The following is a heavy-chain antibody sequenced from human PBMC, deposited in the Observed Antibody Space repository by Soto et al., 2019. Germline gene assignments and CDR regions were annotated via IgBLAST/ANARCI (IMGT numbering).Heavy chain of an antibody. CDR3: ARVLVPRYCSSTSCSNWFDP. J-gene: IGHJ5*02. V-gene: IGHV4-4*07. CDR1: GGSISSYY. Sequence: SETLSLTCTVSGGSISSYYWIWIRQPAGKGLEWIGRIYTSGSTNYNPSLKSRVTMSVDTSKNQFSLKLSSVTAADTAVYYCARVLVPRYCSSTSCSNWFDPWGQGTLVTVSS. CDR2: IYTSGST. D-gene: IGHD2-2*01.